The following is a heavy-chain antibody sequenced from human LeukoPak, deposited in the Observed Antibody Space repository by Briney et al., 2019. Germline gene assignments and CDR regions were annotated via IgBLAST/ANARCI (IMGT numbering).Heavy chain of an antibody. CDR1: GYTFTSYA. V-gene: IGHV1-3*01. CDR2: INAGNGNT. Sequence: GASVKVSCKASGYTFTSYAMHWVRQAPGQRLEWMGWINAGNGNTKYSQKFQGRVTITRDTSASTAYMELSSLRSEDTAVYYCARADGSGREFDPWGQGTLVTVSS. CDR3: ARADGSGREFDP. D-gene: IGHD3-10*01. J-gene: IGHJ5*02.